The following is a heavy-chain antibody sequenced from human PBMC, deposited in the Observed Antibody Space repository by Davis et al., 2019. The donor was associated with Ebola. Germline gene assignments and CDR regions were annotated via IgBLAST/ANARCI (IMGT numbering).Heavy chain of an antibody. Sequence: ASVTVSCKASGYTFATFAMHWVRQAPGHRFEWMGWINADGDNTNYSQKFHGRVTITRDTSASTAYMELSSLKSEDTAVYYCARETPVAPIDYWGQGTLVTVSS. CDR2: INADGDNT. CDR1: GYTFATFA. V-gene: IGHV1-3*01. D-gene: IGHD6-19*01. J-gene: IGHJ4*02. CDR3: ARETPVAPIDY.